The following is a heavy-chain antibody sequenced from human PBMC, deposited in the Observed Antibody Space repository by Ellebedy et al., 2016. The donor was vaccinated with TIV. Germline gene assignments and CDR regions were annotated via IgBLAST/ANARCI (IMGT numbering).Heavy chain of an antibody. CDR2: IYYSGST. CDR3: ASGEVVVSAAAGACFDY. Sequence: MPSETLSLTCTVSGDSISGATSYWGWIRQPPGKGLEWIGTIYYSGSTYYNPSLKSRVTISVDTSKNQFSLKLSSVTAADTAVYYCASGEVVVSAAAGACFDYWGQGTLVTVSS. J-gene: IGHJ4*02. V-gene: IGHV4-39*01. CDR1: GDSISGATSY. D-gene: IGHD2-15*01.